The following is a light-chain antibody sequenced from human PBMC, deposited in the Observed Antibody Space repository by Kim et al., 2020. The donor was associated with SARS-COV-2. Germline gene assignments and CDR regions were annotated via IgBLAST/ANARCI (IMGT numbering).Light chain of an antibody. J-gene: IGKJ4*01. CDR3: QQYNAWPLT. CDR1: QSLSNSY. Sequence: SSGESATLSCRASQSLSNSYLAWYQQKPGQAPRLLIYGASSRATGIPDRFSGSGSGTEFTLTISSLQPEDFAVYYCQQYNAWPLTFGGGTKVDIK. V-gene: IGKV3-20*01. CDR2: GAS.